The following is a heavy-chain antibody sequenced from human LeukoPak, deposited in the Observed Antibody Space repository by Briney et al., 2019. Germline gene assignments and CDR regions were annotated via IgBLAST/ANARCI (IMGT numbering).Heavy chain of an antibody. CDR2: MNPNSGNT. V-gene: IGHV1-8*02. Sequence: ASVKVSCKASGGTFSSYAISWVRQAPGQGLEWMGWMNPNSGNTGYAQKFQGRVTMTRNTSISTAYMELSSLRSEDTAVYYCARWRTYSSSDLYYFDYWGQGTLVTVSS. D-gene: IGHD6-13*01. CDR1: GGTFSSYA. CDR3: ARWRTYSSSDLYYFDY. J-gene: IGHJ4*02.